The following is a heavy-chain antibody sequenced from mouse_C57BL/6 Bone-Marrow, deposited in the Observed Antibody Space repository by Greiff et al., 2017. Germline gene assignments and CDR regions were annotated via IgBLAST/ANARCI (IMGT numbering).Heavy chain of an antibody. Sequence: EVQVVESGGGLVKPGGSLKLSCAASGFTFSSYAMSWVRQTPEKRLEWVATISDGGSYTYYPDNVKGRCTISRDNAKNNLYLQMSKMKSEDTAMYYYARVYYYAMDYWGQGTSVTVSS. J-gene: IGHJ4*01. V-gene: IGHV5-4*01. CDR1: GFTFSSYA. CDR2: ISDGGSYT. CDR3: ARVYYYAMDY.